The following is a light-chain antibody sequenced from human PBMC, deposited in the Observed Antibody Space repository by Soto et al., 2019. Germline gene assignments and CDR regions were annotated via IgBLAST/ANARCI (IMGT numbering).Light chain of an antibody. Sequence: QSVLTQPASVSGSPGQSITISCTGTSSDVGRYNFVSWYQQHPGKAPKLMICEVTKRPSGVSNRFSGSKSGNTASLTISGLQAEDEADYYCCSDAGSGIYVFGTGTKVT. J-gene: IGLJ1*01. CDR1: SSDVGRYNF. CDR2: EVT. V-gene: IGLV2-23*02. CDR3: CSDAGSGIYV.